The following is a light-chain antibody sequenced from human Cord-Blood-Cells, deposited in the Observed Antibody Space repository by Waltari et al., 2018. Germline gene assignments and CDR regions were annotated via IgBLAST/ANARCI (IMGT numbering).Light chain of an antibody. CDR3: QQSYSTPRSNVT. J-gene: IGKJ1*01. V-gene: IGKV1-39*01. CDR1: QSISSY. Sequence: DIQMTQSPSSLSASVGDRVTITCRASQSISSYLNWYQQKPGKAPKLLIYAASSLQSGVPSRFSGSGSGTDFTLTISRLQPEDCAAYYCQQSYSTPRSNVTFGQGTKVEIK. CDR2: AAS.